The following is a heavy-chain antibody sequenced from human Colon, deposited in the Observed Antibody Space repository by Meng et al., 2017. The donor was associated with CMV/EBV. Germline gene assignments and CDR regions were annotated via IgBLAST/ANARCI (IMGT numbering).Heavy chain of an antibody. CDR2: ISSKSDSI. D-gene: IGHD5-12*01. J-gene: IGHJ4*02. Sequence: GGSLRLSCAASGFTFSSYDMNWVRQAPGKELEWVSYISSKSDSIFQADSVKGRFTISRDNSKNTLYLQMNSLRAEDTALYYCAKGLNSGYDWGQGTLVTVSS. CDR1: GFTFSSYD. CDR3: AKGLNSGYD. V-gene: IGHV3-23*01.